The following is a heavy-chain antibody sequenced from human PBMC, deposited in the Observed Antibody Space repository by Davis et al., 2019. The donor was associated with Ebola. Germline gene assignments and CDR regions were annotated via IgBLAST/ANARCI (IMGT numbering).Heavy chain of an antibody. D-gene: IGHD1-20*01. CDR1: GGSFSGYY. V-gene: IGHV4-59*01. J-gene: IGHJ4*02. CDR3: ARSYNWNDLDY. Sequence: SETLSLTCAVYGGSFSGYYWSWIRQPPGKGLEWIGYIYYSGSTNYNPSLKSRVTISVDTSKNQFSLKLSSVTAADTAVYYCARSYNWNDLDYWGQGTLVTVSS. CDR2: IYYSGST.